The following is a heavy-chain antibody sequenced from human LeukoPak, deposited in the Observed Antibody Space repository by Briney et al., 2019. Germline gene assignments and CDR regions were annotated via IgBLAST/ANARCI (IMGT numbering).Heavy chain of an antibody. CDR1: GGSISSGSYY. J-gene: IGHJ5*02. D-gene: IGHD3-3*01. V-gene: IGHV4-61*02. CDR2: IYTSGST. CDR3: AGEAIFGVPTPYNWFDP. Sequence: SQTLSLTCTVSGGSISSGSYYWSWIRQPAGKGLEWIGRIYTSGSTNYNPSLKSRVTISVDTSKNQFSLKLSSVTAADTAVYYCAGEAIFGVPTPYNWFDPWGQGTLVTVSS.